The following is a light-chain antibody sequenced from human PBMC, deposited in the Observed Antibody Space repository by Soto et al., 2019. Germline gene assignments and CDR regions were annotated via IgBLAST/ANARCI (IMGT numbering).Light chain of an antibody. J-gene: IGKJ4*01. Sequence: DIQLTQSPSFLSASVGDRVTITCRASQGISSYLAWYQQKPGKAPKLLIYAASTLHSGVPSRFSGSGSGTESTLTISSLQPEDFATYYCQQLNSYPLTFGGGTKVEIK. CDR3: QQLNSYPLT. CDR1: QGISSY. V-gene: IGKV1-9*01. CDR2: AAS.